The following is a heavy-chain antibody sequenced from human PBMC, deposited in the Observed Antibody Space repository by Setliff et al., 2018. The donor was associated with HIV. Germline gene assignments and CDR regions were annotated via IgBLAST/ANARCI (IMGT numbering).Heavy chain of an antibody. CDR3: VRDRMEYSVGYYFDS. J-gene: IGHJ4*01. V-gene: IGHV3-20*04. D-gene: IGHD4-4*01. CDR1: GFTFDDYS. Sequence: GGSLRLSCVVSGFTFDDYSMSWVRQTPGAGLEWLSDINWSGSTTGYADSVKGRFTISRDNAKNTVYLQIDSLRVEDTALYYCVRDRMEYSVGYYFDSW. CDR2: INWSGSTT.